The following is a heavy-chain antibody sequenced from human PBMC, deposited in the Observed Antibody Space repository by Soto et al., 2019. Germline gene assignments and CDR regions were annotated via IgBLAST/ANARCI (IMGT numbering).Heavy chain of an antibody. CDR3: ARDLSGYCSSTGCYRSGMDV. Sequence: QVQLVESGGGVVQPGRSLRLSCAASGFTFSSYAMHWVRQAPGKGLEWVAVISYDGSNKYFADSVKGRFTISRDNSKSTLFLQMNSLRAEDTALYYCARDLSGYCSSTGCYRSGMDVWGLGTTVTVSS. V-gene: IGHV3-30-3*01. D-gene: IGHD2-2*02. CDR2: ISYDGSNK. J-gene: IGHJ6*02. CDR1: GFTFSSYA.